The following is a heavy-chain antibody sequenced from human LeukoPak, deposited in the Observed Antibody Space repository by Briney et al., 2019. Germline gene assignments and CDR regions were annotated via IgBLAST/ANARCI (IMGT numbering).Heavy chain of an antibody. V-gene: IGHV3-66*01. CDR2: IYVGGGT. CDR1: GFTVSNNY. D-gene: IGHD3-22*01. J-gene: IGHJ4*02. Sequence: GGSLRLSCEASGFTVSNNYMSWVRQAPGKGLEWVSIIYVGGGTYYADSVKGRFIMSRDNSKNTLYLQMNSLRAEDTAVYYCARAPEPLAYYYDSSGYSYNDYWGQGTLVTVSS. CDR3: ARAPEPLAYYYDSSGYSYNDY.